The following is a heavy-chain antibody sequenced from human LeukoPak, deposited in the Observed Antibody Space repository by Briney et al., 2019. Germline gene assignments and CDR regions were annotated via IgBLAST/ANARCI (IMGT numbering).Heavy chain of an antibody. J-gene: IGHJ4*02. D-gene: IGHD3-22*01. Sequence: ASVKVSCKASGYTFTSCYMHWVRQAPGQGLEWMGIINPSGGSTSYAQKFQGRVTMTRDMSTSTVYMELSSLRSEDTAVYYCARDGPDRSQWAHIDYWGQGTLVTVSS. CDR1: GYTFTSCY. CDR3: ARDGPDRSQWAHIDY. V-gene: IGHV1-46*01. CDR2: INPSGGST.